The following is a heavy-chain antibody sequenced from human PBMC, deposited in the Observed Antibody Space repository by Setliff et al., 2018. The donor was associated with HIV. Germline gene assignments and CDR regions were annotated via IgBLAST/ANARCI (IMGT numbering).Heavy chain of an antibody. CDR2: IYPGGSDT. J-gene: IGHJ4*02. CDR1: GYSFTSYW. D-gene: IGHD6-13*01. V-gene: IGHV5-51*01. Sequence: GESLKISCKGSGYSFTSYWIGWVRQMPGKGLEWMGIIYPGGSDTRYSPSFQGQVTISAAKSISTAYLQWSSLKASDTAMYYCARRMWQQDSKFMYYFDYWGQGTLVTVSS. CDR3: ARRMWQQDSKFMYYFDY.